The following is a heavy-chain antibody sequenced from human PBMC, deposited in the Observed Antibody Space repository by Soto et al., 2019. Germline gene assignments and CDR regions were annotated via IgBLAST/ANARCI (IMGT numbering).Heavy chain of an antibody. CDR1: DGSLSPNY. V-gene: IGHV4-59*08. CDR2: IYYTGTT. CDR3: ARSVDP. Sequence: SETLSLTCTVSDGSLSPNYWSWIRQPPGKGLEWIGYIYYTGTTYYNPSLQSRVTISLDTSKNEVSLKLTSVTAADTAVYYCARSVDPWGQGTLVTVSS. J-gene: IGHJ5*02.